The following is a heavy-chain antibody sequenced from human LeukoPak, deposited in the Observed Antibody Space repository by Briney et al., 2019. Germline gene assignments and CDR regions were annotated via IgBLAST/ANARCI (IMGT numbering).Heavy chain of an antibody. D-gene: IGHD2-15*01. CDR1: GFTFSNYW. CDR2: IANDGSDI. J-gene: IGHJ4*01. V-gene: IGHV3-74*01. CDR3: TRESREGSGFDY. Sequence: PGGSLRLSCAVSGFTFSNYWMHWVRQAPGKGLVWVSRIANDGSDINYADSVKGRFIISRDNTKNTLFLQMNSLRPEDTAVYFCTRESREGSGFDYWAHGTLVTVSS.